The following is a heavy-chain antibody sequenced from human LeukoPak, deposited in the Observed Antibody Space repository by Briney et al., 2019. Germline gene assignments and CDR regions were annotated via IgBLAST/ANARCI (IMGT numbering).Heavy chain of an antibody. V-gene: IGHV4-38-2*02. CDR3: ARGWFGELKAYDY. J-gene: IGHJ4*02. Sequence: SETLSLTCTVSGYSISSGYYWGWIRQPPGKGLEWIGSIYHSGSTYYNPSLKSRVTISVDTSKNQFSLKLSSVTAADTAVYYCARGWFGELKAYDYWGEGTLVTVSS. D-gene: IGHD3-10*01. CDR1: GYSISSGYY. CDR2: IYHSGST.